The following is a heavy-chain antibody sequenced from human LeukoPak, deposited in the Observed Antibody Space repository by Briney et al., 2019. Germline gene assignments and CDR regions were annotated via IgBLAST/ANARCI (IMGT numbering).Heavy chain of an antibody. CDR1: GFTFSSYS. J-gene: IGHJ3*02. Sequence: GGSLRLSCAASGFTFSSYSMNWVRQAPGKGLEWVSSISSSSSYIYYADSVKGRFTISRDNAKNSLYLQMNSLRAEDTAVYYCARPGAGATLLGAFDIWGQGTMVTVSS. CDR3: ARPGAGATLLGAFDI. CDR2: ISSSSSYI. D-gene: IGHD1-26*01. V-gene: IGHV3-21*06.